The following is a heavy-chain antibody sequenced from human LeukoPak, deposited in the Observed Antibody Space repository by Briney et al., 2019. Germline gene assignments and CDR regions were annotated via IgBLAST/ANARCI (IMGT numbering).Heavy chain of an antibody. CDR3: AGQIETALYDY. D-gene: IGHD1-1*01. CDR2: IYHSGST. Sequence: SETLSLTCTVSGYSISSGYYWGWIRQPPGKGLEWIGSIYHSGSTYYNPSLKSRVTISVDTSKNQFFLKLSSVTAADTAVYYCAGQIETALYDYWGQGTLVTVSS. J-gene: IGHJ4*02. CDR1: GYSISSGYY. V-gene: IGHV4-38-2*02.